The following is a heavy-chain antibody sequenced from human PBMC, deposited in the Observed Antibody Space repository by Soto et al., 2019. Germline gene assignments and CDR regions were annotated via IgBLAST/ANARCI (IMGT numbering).Heavy chain of an antibody. Sequence: EVQLLESGGGLVQPGGSLRLSCAASGFTFSSYAMSWVRQAPGKGLEWVSAISGSDGSTYYADSVKGRFTISRDNSKNTLYLQMNSLRAEDTAVYYCAKDTGTTWYYYYYMDVWGKGTTVTVSS. CDR3: AKDTGTTWYYYYYMDV. CDR2: ISGSDGST. CDR1: GFTFSSYA. D-gene: IGHD1-1*01. V-gene: IGHV3-23*01. J-gene: IGHJ6*03.